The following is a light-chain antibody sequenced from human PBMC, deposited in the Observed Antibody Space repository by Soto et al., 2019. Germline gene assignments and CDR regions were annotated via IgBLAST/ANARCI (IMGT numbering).Light chain of an antibody. J-gene: IGLJ3*02. Sequence: QSVLTQPPSVSGSPGQRVTISCTGNNSNLGAGYDVHWYQQLPGAAPKLVIFGNRNRPSGVPERFSGSKSGTSASLAITGLQDEDEADYYCQAYDYSLTAFVFGGGTKLTVL. CDR1: NSNLGAGYD. V-gene: IGLV1-40*01. CDR3: QAYDYSLTAFV. CDR2: GNR.